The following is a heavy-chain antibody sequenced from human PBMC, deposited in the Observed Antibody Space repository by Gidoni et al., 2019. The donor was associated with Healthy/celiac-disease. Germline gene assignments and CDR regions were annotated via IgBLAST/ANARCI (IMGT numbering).Heavy chain of an antibody. V-gene: IGHV3-30*18. CDR3: AKNWGFVSPLPYYFDY. CDR2: ISYEGSNK. Sequence: QVQLVESGGGVVQPGRSLRLSCAASGFTFSSYGMHWVRQAPGKGLEWVAVISYEGSNKYYADSVKGRFTISRDNSKNTLYLQMNSLRAEDTAVYYCAKNWGFVSPLPYYFDYWGQGTLVTVSS. CDR1: GFTFSSYG. J-gene: IGHJ4*02. D-gene: IGHD7-27*01.